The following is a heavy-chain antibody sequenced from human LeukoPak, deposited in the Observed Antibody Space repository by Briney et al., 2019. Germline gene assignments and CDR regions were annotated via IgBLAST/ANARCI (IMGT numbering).Heavy chain of an antibody. J-gene: IGHJ2*01. CDR3: ARWRRVIEWSFDL. CDR2: ICRGGST. Sequence: GGSLRLSCAASGFNVSSSYMNWVRQAPGKGLEWVSVICRGGSTYYADSVKGRFTISKHNSKNTLYLQMNSLRAEDTAVYYWARWRRVIEWSFDLWGRGTLVTVSS. CDR1: GFNVSSSY. V-gene: IGHV3-53*04. D-gene: IGHD3-10*01.